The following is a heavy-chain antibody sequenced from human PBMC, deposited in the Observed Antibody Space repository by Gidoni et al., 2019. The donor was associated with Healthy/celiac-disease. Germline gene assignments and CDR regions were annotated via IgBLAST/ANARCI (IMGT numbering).Heavy chain of an antibody. J-gene: IGHJ4*02. V-gene: IGHV3-49*03. CDR1: GFTFGDYA. Sequence: EVQLVESGGGLVQPGRSLRLSCTASGFTFGDYAMSWFRQAPGKGLEWVGLNRSKAYGGTTEYAASVKGRFTISRDDSKSIAYQQMNSLKTEDTAVYYCTRDLELVRGVSFDYWGQGTLVTVSS. CDR2: NRSKAYGGTT. CDR3: TRDLELVRGVSFDY. D-gene: IGHD3-10*01.